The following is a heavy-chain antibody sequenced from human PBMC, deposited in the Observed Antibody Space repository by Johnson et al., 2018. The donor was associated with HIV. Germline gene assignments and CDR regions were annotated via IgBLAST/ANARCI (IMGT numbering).Heavy chain of an antibody. CDR2: ISYDGSNK. CDR1: GFTFSSYA. CDR3: ARGLVLPYAPFDI. V-gene: IGHV3-30-3*01. D-gene: IGHD2-2*01. J-gene: IGHJ3*02. Sequence: QVQLVESGGGVVQPGRSLRLSCAASGFTFSSYAMHWVRQAPGKGLEWVAVISYDGSNKYYADSVKGRFTISRDNSKNTLYLQMNSLRAEDTAVYYCARGLVLPYAPFDIWGQGTMVTVSS.